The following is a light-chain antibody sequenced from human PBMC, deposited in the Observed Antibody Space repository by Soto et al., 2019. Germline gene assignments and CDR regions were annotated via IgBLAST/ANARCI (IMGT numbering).Light chain of an antibody. CDR2: LND. V-gene: IGLV1-44*01. Sequence: QSVLTQPPSLSATPGQRVNISCSGSFSNIGDNAVNWYQQLPGAAPKLLIYLNDQRPSGVPDRFSGSKSGTSAFLAISGLQSEDEADYYCAAWDYSLNALFGTGTKVTVL. J-gene: IGLJ1*01. CDR1: FSNIGDNA. CDR3: AAWDYSLNAL.